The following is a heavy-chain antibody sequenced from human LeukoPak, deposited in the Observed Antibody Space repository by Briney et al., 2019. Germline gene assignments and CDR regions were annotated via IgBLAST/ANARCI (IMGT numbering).Heavy chain of an antibody. CDR1: GGSINSGGYY. Sequence: SETLSLTCTVSGGSINSGGYYWNWIRQHPGKGPEWIGYIYYTGSTYYNPSLKSRLTISMDTSENQFSLKLTSVTAADTAVYYCATSSSWIHLWSDWGQGILVTVSS. J-gene: IGHJ4*02. CDR3: ATSSSWIHLWSD. V-gene: IGHV4-31*03. CDR2: IYYTGST. D-gene: IGHD5-18*01.